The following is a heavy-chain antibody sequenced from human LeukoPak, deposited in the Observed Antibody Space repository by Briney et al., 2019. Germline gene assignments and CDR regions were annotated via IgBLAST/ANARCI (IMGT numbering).Heavy chain of an antibody. Sequence: SETLSLTCTVSGGSISSSSYYWGWIRQPPGKGLEWLGSIYYSGSTYYNPSLKSRVTIFVDTSKNQFSLKLSSVTAADTAVYYCARRYCGGDCTFDWFDPWGQGTLVTVSS. J-gene: IGHJ5*02. CDR2: IYYSGST. D-gene: IGHD2-21*02. V-gene: IGHV4-39*01. CDR3: ARRYCGGDCTFDWFDP. CDR1: GGSISSSSYY.